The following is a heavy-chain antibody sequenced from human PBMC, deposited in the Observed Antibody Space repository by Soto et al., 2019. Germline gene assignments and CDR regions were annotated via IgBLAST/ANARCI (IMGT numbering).Heavy chain of an antibody. J-gene: IGHJ5*02. CDR3: ARGQVAARPGRWFDP. V-gene: IGHV4-34*01. D-gene: IGHD6-6*01. CDR1: GGSFSGYY. Sequence: QVQLQQWGAGLLKPSETLSLTCAVYGGSFSGYYWSWICQPPGKGLEGIGEINHSGSTNYNPSLKSRVTISVDTSKNQFSLKLSSVTAADTAVYYCARGQVAARPGRWFDPWGQGTLVTVSS. CDR2: INHSGST.